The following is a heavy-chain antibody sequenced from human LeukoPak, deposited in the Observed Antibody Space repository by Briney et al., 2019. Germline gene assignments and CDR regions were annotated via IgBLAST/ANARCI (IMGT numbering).Heavy chain of an antibody. Sequence: PSETLSLTCTVSGGSISNYYWTWIRQPPGKGLEWIGYIYYSGSTNYNPSLKSRVTISIDTSKNQFSLKLNSVTAADTAVYYCARMYDSSGYYYPFDYWGQGTLVTVSS. CDR2: IYYSGST. J-gene: IGHJ4*02. CDR3: ARMYDSSGYYYPFDY. D-gene: IGHD3-22*01. CDR1: GGSISNYY. V-gene: IGHV4-59*01.